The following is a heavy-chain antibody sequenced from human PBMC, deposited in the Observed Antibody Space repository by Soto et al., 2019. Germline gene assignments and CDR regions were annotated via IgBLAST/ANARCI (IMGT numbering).Heavy chain of an antibody. CDR2: IYYSGST. J-gene: IGHJ5*02. CDR3: ARDRYGPYYYCSENSYVYDP. V-gene: IGHV4-31*03. Sequence: SETLSLTCTVSGGSISSGGYYWSWIRQHPGKGLEWIGYIYYSGSTYYNPSLKSRVTISVDTSKNQFSLKLSSVTAADTAVYYCARDRYGPYYYCSENSYVYDPRGQGSLVTVSS. D-gene: IGHD3-10*01. CDR1: GGSISSGGYY.